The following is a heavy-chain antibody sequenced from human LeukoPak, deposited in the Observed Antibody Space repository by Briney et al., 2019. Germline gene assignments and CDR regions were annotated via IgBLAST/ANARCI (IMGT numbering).Heavy chain of an antibody. D-gene: IGHD7-27*01. CDR2: IYSGGST. CDR3: ARSGPGPSRP. CDR1: GFTFSNAW. J-gene: IGHJ5*02. Sequence: GGSLRLSCAASGFTFSNAWMSWVRQAPGKGLEWVSVIYSGGSTYYADSVKGRFTISRDNSKNTLYLQMNSLRAEDTAVYYCARSGPGPSRPWGQGTLVTVSS. V-gene: IGHV3-66*01.